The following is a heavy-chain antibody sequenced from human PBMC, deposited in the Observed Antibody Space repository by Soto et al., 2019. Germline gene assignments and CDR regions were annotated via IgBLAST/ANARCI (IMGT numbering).Heavy chain of an antibody. V-gene: IGHV4-4*02. CDR1: GGSISSSNW. Sequence: QVQLQESGPGLVKHSGTLSLTCAVSGGSISSSNWWRWVRQPPGKGMEWIGELYHSVRTNYNPTLKSRVTIPVDKDKTWFSQKLIAVDAADTTVYYCAGEYNYSSDYYRWAYFSFWARGTVLTVS. CDR2: LYHSVRT. J-gene: IGHJ2*01. CDR3: AGEYNYSSDYYRWAYFSF. D-gene: IGHD3-22*01.